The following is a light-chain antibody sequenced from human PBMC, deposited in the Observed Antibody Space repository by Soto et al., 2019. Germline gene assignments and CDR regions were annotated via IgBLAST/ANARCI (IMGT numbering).Light chain of an antibody. CDR1: QSISSY. V-gene: IGKV1-39*01. Sequence: DIQMTQSPPSVSASVGDRVTITCRASQSISSYLNGYQQSPEKAPKLLIYAASNLQSGVPSRFSDSGSGTDFTLTINSLQPEDSATYYYQRSYSIPSTVGQGTKLEI. J-gene: IGKJ2*01. CDR3: QRSYSIPST. CDR2: AAS.